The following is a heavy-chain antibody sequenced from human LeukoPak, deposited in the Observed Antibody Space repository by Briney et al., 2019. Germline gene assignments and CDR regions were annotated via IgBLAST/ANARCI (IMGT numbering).Heavy chain of an antibody. D-gene: IGHD2-2*02. CDR1: GFTFSDHY. CDR3: ARTQYCISTTCYKSWDS. CDR2: SRNKANSYTT. J-gene: IGHJ4*02. Sequence: GGSLRLSRAASGFTFSDHYIDWVRQAPGKGLEWVGRSRNKANSYTTEYAASVKGRFTISRDNSKNSLYLQMNSLKTEDTAVYYCARTQYCISTTCYKSWDSWGQGTLVTVSS. V-gene: IGHV3-72*01.